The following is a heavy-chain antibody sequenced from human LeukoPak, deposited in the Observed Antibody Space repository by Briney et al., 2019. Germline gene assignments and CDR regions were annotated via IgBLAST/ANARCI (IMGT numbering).Heavy chain of an antibody. Sequence: EASVKVSCKASGGTFSSYAISWVRQAPGQGLEWMGGIIPIFGTANYAQKFQGRVTITTDESTSTAYMELSSLRSEDTAVYYCARGDFLSYYGSGSFNWFDPWGQGTLVTVSS. CDR2: IIPIFGTA. CDR1: GGTFSSYA. J-gene: IGHJ5*02. V-gene: IGHV1-69*05. CDR3: ARGDFLSYYGSGSFNWFDP. D-gene: IGHD3-10*01.